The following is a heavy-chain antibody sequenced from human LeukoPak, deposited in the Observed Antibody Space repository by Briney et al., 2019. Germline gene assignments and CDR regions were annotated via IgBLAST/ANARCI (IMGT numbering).Heavy chain of an antibody. CDR1: GFTFSSYW. CDR2: MRSDGSEK. V-gene: IGHV3-7*01. D-gene: IGHD1-14*01. J-gene: IGHJ4*02. Sequence: PGGSLRLSCAVSGFTFSSYWMSWVRQAPGKGLEWVANMRSDGSEKYYVDSVKGRFTISRDSSKNSLYLQMNSLRVEDTAVYYCARDPRQSHLAYTTGDYWGQGTLVTVSS. CDR3: ARDPRQSHLAYTTGDY.